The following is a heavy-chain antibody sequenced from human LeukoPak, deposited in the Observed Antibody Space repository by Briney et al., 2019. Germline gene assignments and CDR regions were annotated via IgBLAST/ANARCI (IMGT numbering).Heavy chain of an antibody. CDR1: GGSISSYY. CDR3: ARDYLYYDFWSGYETPYYFDY. CDR2: IYTSGST. Sequence: PSETLSLTCTASGGSISSYYWSWIRQPAGKGLEWIGRIYTSGSTNYNPSLKSRVTMSVDTSKNQFSLKLSSVTAADTAVYYCARDYLYYDFWSGYETPYYFDYWGQGTLVTVSS. J-gene: IGHJ4*02. D-gene: IGHD3-3*01. V-gene: IGHV4-4*07.